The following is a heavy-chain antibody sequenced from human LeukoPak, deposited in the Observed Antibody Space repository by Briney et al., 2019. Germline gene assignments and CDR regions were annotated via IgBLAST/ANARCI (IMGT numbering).Heavy chain of an antibody. J-gene: IGHJ4*02. D-gene: IGHD4-17*01. CDR2: ISYDGSNK. CDR3: AKGVDRWATVTTGGFDY. CDR1: GFTFSSYG. V-gene: IGHV3-30*18. Sequence: GGSLRLSCAASGFTFSSYGMHWVRQAPGKGLEWVAVISYDGSNKYYADSVKGRFTISRDNSKNTLYLQMNSLRAEDTAVYYCAKGVDRWATVTTGGFDYWGQGTLVTVSS.